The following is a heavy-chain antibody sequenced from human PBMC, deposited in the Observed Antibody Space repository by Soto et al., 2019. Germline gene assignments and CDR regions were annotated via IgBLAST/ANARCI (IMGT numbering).Heavy chain of an antibody. V-gene: IGHV4-30-2*01. J-gene: IGHJ4*02. CDR1: GGSITSGGFS. CDR3: ARAVYFDSSGSHSYYFDY. CDR2: IYHRGST. Sequence: PSETLSLTCAASGGSITSGGFSWSWIRQPPGKDLEWIGYIYHRGSTYYNPSLNSRVTISVDKSKNQFSLTLSSVTAADTAVYYCARAVYFDSSGSHSYYFDYWGPGTLVTVSS. D-gene: IGHD3-22*01.